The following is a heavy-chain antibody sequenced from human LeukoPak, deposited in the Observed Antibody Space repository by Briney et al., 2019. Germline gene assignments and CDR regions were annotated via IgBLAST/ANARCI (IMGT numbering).Heavy chain of an antibody. J-gene: IGHJ4*02. CDR1: GNSISSGDNY. V-gene: IGHV4-61*02. CDR2: IYTSGST. Sequence: SQTLSLTCTVSGNSISSGDNYWSWIRQPAGKGLEWIGRIYTSGSTNYNPSLKSRVTISGDTSKNQFSLRLSSVTAADTAVYYCARASYAYDITGWVPFDYWGQGTLVTVSS. CDR3: ARASYAYDITGWVPFDY. D-gene: IGHD3-22*01.